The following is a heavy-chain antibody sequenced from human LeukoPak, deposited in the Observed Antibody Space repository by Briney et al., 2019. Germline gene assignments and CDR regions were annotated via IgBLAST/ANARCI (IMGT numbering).Heavy chain of an antibody. Sequence: GGTLRLSCAASGFTFSSYGMSWVRQAPGKGLEWVSAISGSGGSTYYADSVKGRFTISRDSSKNTLYLQMNSLRAEDTAVYYCARRAGAYSHPYDYWGQGTLVTVSS. V-gene: IGHV3-23*01. D-gene: IGHD4/OR15-4a*01. CDR3: ARRAGAYSHPYDY. CDR1: GFTFSSYG. J-gene: IGHJ4*02. CDR2: ISGSGGST.